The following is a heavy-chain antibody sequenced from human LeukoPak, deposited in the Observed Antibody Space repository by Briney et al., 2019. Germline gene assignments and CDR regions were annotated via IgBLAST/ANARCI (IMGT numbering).Heavy chain of an antibody. CDR1: GGSISSSSYS. Sequence: SETLSLTCTVSGGSISSSSYSWGWIRQPPGKGLEWIGRIYDSGGTYYNPSLKSRVTISVDTSKNQFSLKLSSVTAADTAVYYCARVQRITIFGVARGEGYYMDVWGKGTTVTVSS. J-gene: IGHJ6*03. V-gene: IGHV4-39*07. CDR2: IYDSGGT. D-gene: IGHD3-3*01. CDR3: ARVQRITIFGVARGEGYYMDV.